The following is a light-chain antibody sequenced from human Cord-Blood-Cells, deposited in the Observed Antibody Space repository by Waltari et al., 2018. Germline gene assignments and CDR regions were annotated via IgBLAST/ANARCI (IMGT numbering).Light chain of an antibody. Sequence: DIQMTQSPSTLSASVEDRVTITCRASQSISSWLAWYQQKPGKAPKLLIYDASSLESGVTSRFSGSGSGTEFTLTISSLQPDDFATYYCQQYNSYNTFGQGTKLEIK. CDR1: QSISSW. V-gene: IGKV1-5*01. J-gene: IGKJ2*01. CDR3: QQYNSYNT. CDR2: DAS.